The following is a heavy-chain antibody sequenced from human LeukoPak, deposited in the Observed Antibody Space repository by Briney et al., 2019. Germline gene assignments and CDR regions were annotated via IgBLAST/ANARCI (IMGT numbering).Heavy chain of an antibody. CDR2: IRGSCGST. D-gene: IGHD5-18*01. J-gene: IGHJ4*02. CDR3: AKGTRTGYIYGYFDY. Sequence: GGSLRLSCSASGFTFSSYAMSWVRQAPGKGLEWVSAIRGSCGSTYYADSVKGRFTISRDNSKITLNLQMNSLRAEDTAVYYCAKGTRTGYIYGYFDYWGQGTLVTVSS. V-gene: IGHV3-23*01. CDR1: GFTFSSYA.